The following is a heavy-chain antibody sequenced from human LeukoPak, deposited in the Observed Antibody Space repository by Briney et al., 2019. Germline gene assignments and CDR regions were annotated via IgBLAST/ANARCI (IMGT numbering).Heavy chain of an antibody. CDR2: INGHVSST. J-gene: IGHJ4*02. D-gene: IGHD2-21*01. CDR3: AKQYCVRGTCQKWTYFDS. CDR1: GITFSNYV. Sequence: GGSLRLSCAASGITFSNYVMTWVRQAPGKGLEWVSSINGHVSSTYYADSVKGRFTISRDNSRDTLYLQMNSLPAEDTAVYYCAKQYCVRGTCQKWTYFDSWGQGTLVTVSS. V-gene: IGHV3-23*01.